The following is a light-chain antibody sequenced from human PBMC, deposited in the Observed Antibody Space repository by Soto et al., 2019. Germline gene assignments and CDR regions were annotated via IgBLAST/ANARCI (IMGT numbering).Light chain of an antibody. V-gene: IGKV3-15*01. J-gene: IGKJ1*01. CDR1: QNVATD. CDR3: QQSNTWRT. CDR2: SAS. Sequence: EIVMTQSPDTLSVSPGQRATLSCRASQNVATDLAWYQQSRCQPPTLLIFSASRRAPGNPARFSGSGSGTEFTLTINSLQSEDFAVYYCQQSNTWRTFGQGTKV.